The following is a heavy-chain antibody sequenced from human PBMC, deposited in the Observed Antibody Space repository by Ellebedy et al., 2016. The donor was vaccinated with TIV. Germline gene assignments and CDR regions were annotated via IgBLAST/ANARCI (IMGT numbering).Heavy chain of an antibody. D-gene: IGHD2-15*01. Sequence: MPSETLSLTCTVSGGSIASNYWSWIRQPPGKGLEWIGYIHYSGSISYNPSLRSRVTISLERPKNRFSLRLSSVTAADTAVYYCARGVGQYCSGGSCNRHYYYYGMDVWGHGTTVTVS. CDR1: GGSIASNY. J-gene: IGHJ6*02. V-gene: IGHV4-59*01. CDR3: ARGVGQYCSGGSCNRHYYYYGMDV. CDR2: IHYSGSI.